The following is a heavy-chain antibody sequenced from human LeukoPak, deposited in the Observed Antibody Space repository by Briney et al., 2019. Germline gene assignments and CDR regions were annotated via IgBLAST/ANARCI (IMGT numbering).Heavy chain of an antibody. CDR1: GGSFSGYY. CDR2: INHSGST. V-gene: IGHV4-34*01. CDR3: ARDLKYGMDV. J-gene: IGHJ6*02. Sequence: SETLSLTCAVYGGSFSGYYWSWIRQPPGKGLEWIGEINHSGSTNYNPSLRSRVTISVDTSKNQFSLKLSSVTAADTAVYYCARDLKYGMDVWGQGTTVTVSS.